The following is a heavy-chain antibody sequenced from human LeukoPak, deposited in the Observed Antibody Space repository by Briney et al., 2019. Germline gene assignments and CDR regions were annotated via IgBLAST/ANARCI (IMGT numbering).Heavy chain of an antibody. J-gene: IGHJ4*02. CDR2: MREDGTEN. Sequence: PGGSLRLSCAASGFTFSSYWMSWVRQAPGKGLEWVANMREDGTENYYVDSMKGRFTISRDNAKNSLYLQMNSLRAEDTAVYYCARPTSNGWLRYFDYWGQGTLVTVSS. D-gene: IGHD6-19*01. V-gene: IGHV3-7*01. CDR3: ARPTSNGWLRYFDY. CDR1: GFTFSSYW.